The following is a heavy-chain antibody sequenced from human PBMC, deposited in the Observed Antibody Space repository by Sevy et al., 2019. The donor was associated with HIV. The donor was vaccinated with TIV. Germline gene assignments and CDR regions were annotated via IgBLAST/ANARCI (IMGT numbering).Heavy chain of an antibody. D-gene: IGHD1-7*01. CDR2: IKSKTDGGTT. Sequence: GGSLRLSCAASGFTFSNAWMNWVRQAPGKGLEWVGRIKSKTDGGTTDYAAPVKGRFTISRDDSKNTLYLQMNSLKTGDTAVYYCTTEVSGPIGNSDAFDIWGQGTMVTVSS. CDR1: GFTFSNAW. V-gene: IGHV3-15*07. J-gene: IGHJ3*02. CDR3: TTEVSGPIGNSDAFDI.